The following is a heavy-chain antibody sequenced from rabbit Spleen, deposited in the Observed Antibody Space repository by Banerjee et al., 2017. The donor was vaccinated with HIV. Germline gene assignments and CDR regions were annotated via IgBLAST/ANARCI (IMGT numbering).Heavy chain of an antibody. CDR1: GFSFSSGYD. CDR2: IYGAKGST. D-gene: IGHD4-1*01. CDR3: ARAIVPWLGLTRLDL. V-gene: IGHV1S40*01. Sequence: QSLEESGGDLVKPGASLTLTCTASGFSFSSGYDMCWVRQAPGKGLEWIGIIYGAKGSTDYASWVNGRFTISSDNAQSTVDLKMTSLTAADTATYFCARAIVPWLGLTRLDLWGPGT. J-gene: IGHJ3*01.